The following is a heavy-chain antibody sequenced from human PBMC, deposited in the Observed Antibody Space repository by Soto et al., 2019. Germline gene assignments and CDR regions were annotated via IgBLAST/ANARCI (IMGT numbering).Heavy chain of an antibody. CDR1: GFTFSSYG. D-gene: IGHD5-12*01. Sequence: QVQLLESGGGVVQPGRSLRLSCAASGFTFSSYGMHWVRQAPGKGLEWVAVISYDGSYKYYADSMKGRVTISRDNSKNTLYEQSNSLRAEDTAVYYCAKEGSVVATTPVFDYWGQGTLVTVSS. CDR3: AKEGSVVATTPVFDY. CDR2: ISYDGSYK. J-gene: IGHJ4*02. V-gene: IGHV3-30*18.